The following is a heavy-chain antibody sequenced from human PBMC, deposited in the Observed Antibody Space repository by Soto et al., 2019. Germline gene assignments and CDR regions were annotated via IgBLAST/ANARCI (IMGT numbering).Heavy chain of an antibody. J-gene: IGHJ4*02. Sequence: EVQLVESGGGLVKPGGSLRLSCAASGFTFSNAWMNWVRQAPGKGLEWVGRIKSKTDGGTTDYAAPVKGRFTISRDDSKNTLYLQMNSLKTEDTAVYYCTTLFLYSSSWPSSYWGQGTLVTVSS. CDR1: GFTFSNAW. CDR3: TTLFLYSSSWPSSY. D-gene: IGHD6-13*01. CDR2: IKSKTDGGTT. V-gene: IGHV3-15*07.